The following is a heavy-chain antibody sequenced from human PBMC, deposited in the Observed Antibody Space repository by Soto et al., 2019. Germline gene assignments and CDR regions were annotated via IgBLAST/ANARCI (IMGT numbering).Heavy chain of an antibody. CDR2: VSYDGNKR. CDR1: KFTFSTYD. Sequence: HLVESGGGVVQPGKSLRLSCAASKFTFSTYDMHWVRQAPGKGLEWVAVVSYDGNKRYYADSVRGRFTISRDNSKNTGDLEVNSLGREDPAVDYCAKGGVGTGWYYGEVYPWGEGNLVPVPS. CDR3: AKGGVGTGWYYGEVYP. V-gene: IGHV3-30*18. D-gene: IGHD6-19*01. J-gene: IGHJ5*02.